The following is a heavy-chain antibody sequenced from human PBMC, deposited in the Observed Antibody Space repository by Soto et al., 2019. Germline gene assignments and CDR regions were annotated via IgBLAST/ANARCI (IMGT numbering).Heavy chain of an antibody. J-gene: IGHJ6*02. CDR1: GGSISSSSYY. D-gene: IGHD3-22*01. CDR2: VYYGGST. CDR3: AGGDYYHSSGYYFYYYTMDV. Sequence: SGTLSLTCTVSGGSISSSSYYWGWIRQPPGKGLEWIGNVYYGGSTYYNPSLKSRVTISVETSKSQFSLKLSSVTAADTAVYYCAGGDYYHSSGYYFYYYTMDVWGQGTTVTVSS. V-gene: IGHV4-39*01.